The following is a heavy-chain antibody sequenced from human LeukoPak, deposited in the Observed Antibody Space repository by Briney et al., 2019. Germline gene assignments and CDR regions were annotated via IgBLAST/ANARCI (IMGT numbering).Heavy chain of an antibody. D-gene: IGHD3-22*01. CDR1: GFTFSRYG. CDR2: IRYDGINK. J-gene: IGHJ4*02. Sequence: SGGSLRLSCAASGFTFSRYGMLWVRQAPGKGLESVAFIRYDGINKYYIDSVKGRLTISRDNSKNTLYLQMNSLRAEDTAVYYCAKDREYSDSSGYYYNYLDYWGQGTLVTVSS. V-gene: IGHV3-30*02. CDR3: AKDREYSDSSGYYYNYLDY.